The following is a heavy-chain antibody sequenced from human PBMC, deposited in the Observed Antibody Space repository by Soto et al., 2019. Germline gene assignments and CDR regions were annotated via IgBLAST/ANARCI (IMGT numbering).Heavy chain of an antibody. CDR2: ISYDGSNK. CDR1: GFTFSSYG. V-gene: IGHV3-30*18. CDR3: AKDQKGVYCTNGVCYNIDY. Sequence: QVQLVESGGGVVQPGRSLRLSCAASGFTFSSYGMHWVRQAPGKGLEWVAVISYDGSNKYYADSVKGRFTISRDNSNNTLYLQMNSLRADDTAVYYCAKDQKGVYCTNGVCYNIDYWGQGTLVTVSS. D-gene: IGHD2-8*01. J-gene: IGHJ4*02.